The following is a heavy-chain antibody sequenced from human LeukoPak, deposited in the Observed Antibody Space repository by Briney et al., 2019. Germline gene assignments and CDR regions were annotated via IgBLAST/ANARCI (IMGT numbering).Heavy chain of an antibody. CDR3: ARAGFDI. CDR1: GYSISSGNY. CDR2: SFYSGTT. V-gene: IGHV4-38-2*01. J-gene: IGHJ3*02. Sequence: SETLPLTCAVSGYSISSGNYWGWIRQPPGKGLEWIGSSFYSGTTYYNPSLKSRVTISIDTSKNQVSLNLRSVTAADTAVYYCARAGFDIWGQGTMVTVSS.